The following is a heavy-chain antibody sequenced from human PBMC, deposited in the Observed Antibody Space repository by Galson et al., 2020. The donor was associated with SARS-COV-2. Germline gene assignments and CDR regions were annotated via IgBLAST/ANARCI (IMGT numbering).Heavy chain of an antibody. V-gene: IGHV4-31*03. D-gene: IGHD7-27*01. Sequence: SETLSLTCTVSGAYISSGNYYWSWIRQHPGKGLEWIGYIHYSGSTYSSPSLRSRVIMSVDTSKSQFSLKLNSVTAADTAMYYCARLGANWGSRLGFIDSWGQGTLVTVSS. J-gene: IGHJ4*02. CDR3: ARLGANWGSRLGFIDS. CDR1: GAYISSGNYY. CDR2: IHYSGST.